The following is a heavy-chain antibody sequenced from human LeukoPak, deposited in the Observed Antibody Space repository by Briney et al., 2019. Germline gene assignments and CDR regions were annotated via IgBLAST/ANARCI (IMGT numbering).Heavy chain of an antibody. CDR1: GGSIRRDY. D-gene: IGHD4-11*01. CDR3: ARARAYCNQGFYYYGMDV. Sequence: WGTLSLSCAVSGGSIRRDYWSWVRQAPGKGLEWVWHISYSGSTSYNPAPVSRVIMSVDTSKNQVTLKVNSVTAADTAVPFCARARAYCNQGFYYYGMDVWGQGTTVTVSS. CDR2: ISYSGST. J-gene: IGHJ6*02. V-gene: IGHV4-59*01.